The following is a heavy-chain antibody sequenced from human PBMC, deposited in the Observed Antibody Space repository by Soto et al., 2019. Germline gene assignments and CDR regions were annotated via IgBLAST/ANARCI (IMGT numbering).Heavy chain of an antibody. CDR1: GGSISSGGQY. D-gene: IGHD6-25*01. J-gene: IGHJ4*02. Sequence: QVQLKASGPGLVKPSQTLSRPCTVSGGSISSGGQYWSWIRQHPGKGLEWIGYIYDSGSTYYNPSLRSRVTISVDTSKKQFSLKLRSVTAADTAVYYCARDAAEYYFDYWGQGTLVTVSS. CDR2: IYDSGST. CDR3: ARDAAEYYFDY. V-gene: IGHV4-31*03.